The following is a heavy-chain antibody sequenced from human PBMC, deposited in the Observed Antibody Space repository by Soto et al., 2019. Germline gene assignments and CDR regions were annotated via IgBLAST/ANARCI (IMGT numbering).Heavy chain of an antibody. D-gene: IGHD3-16*01. CDR2: IYYGGTA. V-gene: IGHV4-30-4*01. J-gene: IGHJ5*02. CDR1: GDSIISVYYF. CDR3: ARSYYDLTLS. Sequence: SETLSLTCTVSGDSIISVYYFWSWIRQFPGKGLEWIGYIYYGGTAYYNPSLKSRVSLSVDTSRNQFSLKMSSMSAADTAVYYCARSYYDLTLSWGPGIPVTVSS.